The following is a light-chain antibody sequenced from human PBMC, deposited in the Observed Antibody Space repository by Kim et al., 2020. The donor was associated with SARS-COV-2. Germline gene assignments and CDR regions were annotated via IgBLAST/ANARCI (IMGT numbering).Light chain of an antibody. J-gene: IGKJ1*01. CDR1: QSVSNSY. V-gene: IGKV3-20*01. CDR2: DAS. CDR3: QQYDSSPQT. Sequence: EIVLTQSPGTMSLSPGESATLSCRASQSVSNSYLAWYQQNPGQAPRLLIYDASSRATGIPDRFSGGGSGTDFTLTISRLEPEDFAVYYCQQYDSSPQTFGQGTKVDIK.